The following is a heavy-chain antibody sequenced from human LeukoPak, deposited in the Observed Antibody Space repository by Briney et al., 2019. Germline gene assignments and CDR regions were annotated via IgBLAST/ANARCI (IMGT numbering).Heavy chain of an antibody. D-gene: IGHD6-19*01. V-gene: IGHV1-46*01. CDR1: GYTFTSYG. J-gene: IGHJ4*02. CDR3: ARDTGSGWPFDY. CDR2: INPSGGST. Sequence: ASVKVSCKASGYTFTSYGISWVRQAPGQGLEWMGIINPSGGSTSYAQKFQGRVTMTRDTSTSTVYMELSSLRSEDTAVYYCARDTGSGWPFDYWGQGTLVTVSS.